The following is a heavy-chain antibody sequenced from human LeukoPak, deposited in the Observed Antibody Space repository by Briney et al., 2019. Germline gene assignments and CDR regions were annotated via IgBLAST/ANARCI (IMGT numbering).Heavy chain of an antibody. J-gene: IGHJ4*02. V-gene: IGHV1-69*04. CDR2: IIPILGIA. CDR1: GGTFSSYA. D-gene: IGHD5-18*01. Sequence: SVKVSCKASGGTFSSYAISWVRQAPGQGLEWMGRIIPILGIANYAQKFQGRVTITADKSTSTAYMELSSLRSEDTAVYYCARDIGDTAMVDYFDYWGQGTLVTVSS. CDR3: ARDIGDTAMVDYFDY.